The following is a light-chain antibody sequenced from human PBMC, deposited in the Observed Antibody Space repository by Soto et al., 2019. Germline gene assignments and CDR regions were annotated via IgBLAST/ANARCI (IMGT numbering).Light chain of an antibody. Sequence: DIQMTQSPSSLSASVGDRITITCRASQTISSYLTWYRQKPGKAPQFLIYGASRIHRGVPSRFSGGGSGTDFTLTISSLQPEDSATYYCQQTSSAPKTFGPGTKVDIK. CDR2: GAS. J-gene: IGKJ3*01. CDR3: QQTSSAPKT. V-gene: IGKV1-39*01. CDR1: QTISSY.